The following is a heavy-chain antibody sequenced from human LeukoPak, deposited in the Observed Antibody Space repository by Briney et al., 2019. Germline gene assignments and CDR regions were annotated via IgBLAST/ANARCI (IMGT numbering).Heavy chain of an antibody. J-gene: IGHJ1*01. CDR1: GFTFDDYN. V-gene: IGHV3-43D*03. CDR2: ISGDGGNS. CDR3: VKTSFYSDGSGVSFLSN. D-gene: IGHD2-15*01. Sequence: GGSLRLSCVASGFTFDDYNMHWVRQAPGKGLEWVSVISGDGGNSYYADSVKGRFTISRDNSKTSLYLQMNSLRPEDTAFYYCVKTSFYSDGSGVSFLSNWGQGTLVAVSS.